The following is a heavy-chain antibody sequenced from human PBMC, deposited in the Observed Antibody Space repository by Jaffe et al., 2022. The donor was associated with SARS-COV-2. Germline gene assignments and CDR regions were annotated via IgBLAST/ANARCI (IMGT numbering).Heavy chain of an antibody. Sequence: QVQLVESGGGVVQPGRSLRLSCAASGFTFSSYGMHWVRQAPGKGLEWVAVIWYDGSNKYYADSVKGRFTISRDNSKNTLYLQMNSLRAEDTAVYYCARELGSGYSSSWYGGGLYYYGMDVWGQGTTVTVSS. J-gene: IGHJ6*02. V-gene: IGHV3-33*01. CDR2: IWYDGSNK. D-gene: IGHD6-13*01. CDR1: GFTFSSYG. CDR3: ARELGSGYSSSWYGGGLYYYGMDV.